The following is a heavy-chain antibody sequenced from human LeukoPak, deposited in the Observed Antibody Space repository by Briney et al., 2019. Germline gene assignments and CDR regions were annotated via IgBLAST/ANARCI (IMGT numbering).Heavy chain of an antibody. V-gene: IGHV3-30*02. CDR1: GFTFSSYG. CDR3: AKAPVFYDFWSGYYSLDY. Sequence: PGGSLRLSCAASGFTFSSYGMHWVRQAPGEGLEWVAFIRYDGSNKYYADSVKGRFTISRDNSKNTLYLQMNSLRAEDTAVYYCAKAPVFYDFWSGYYSLDYWGQGTLVTVSS. CDR2: IRYDGSNK. D-gene: IGHD3-3*01. J-gene: IGHJ4*02.